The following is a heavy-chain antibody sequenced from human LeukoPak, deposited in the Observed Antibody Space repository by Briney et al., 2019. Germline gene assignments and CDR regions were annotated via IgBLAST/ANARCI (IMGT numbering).Heavy chain of an antibody. V-gene: IGHV4-4*07. CDR2: IYTSGST. J-gene: IGHJ4*02. CDR1: GGSISSYY. Sequence: SETLSLTCTVSGGSISSYYGSWIRQPAGKGLEWIGRIYTSGSTNYNPSLKSRVTMSVDTSKNQFSLKLSSVTAADTAVYYCARDGDSSGWNPYFDYWGQGTLVTVSS. D-gene: IGHD6-19*01. CDR3: ARDGDSSGWNPYFDY.